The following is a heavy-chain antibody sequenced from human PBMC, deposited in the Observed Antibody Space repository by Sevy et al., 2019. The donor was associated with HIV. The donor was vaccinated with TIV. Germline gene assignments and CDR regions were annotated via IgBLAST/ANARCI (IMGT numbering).Heavy chain of an antibody. CDR2: INPNSGGT. D-gene: IGHD2-2*01. CDR3: ARDYSPIVVVPAAPISGGREGRWFDP. Sequence: ASVKVSCKASGYTFTGYYMHWVRQAPGQGLEWMGRINPNSGGTNYAQKFQGRVTMTRDTSISTAYMELSRLRSDDTAVYYCARDYSPIVVVPAAPISGGREGRWFDPWGQRTLVTVSS. J-gene: IGHJ5*02. CDR1: GYTFTGYY. V-gene: IGHV1-2*06.